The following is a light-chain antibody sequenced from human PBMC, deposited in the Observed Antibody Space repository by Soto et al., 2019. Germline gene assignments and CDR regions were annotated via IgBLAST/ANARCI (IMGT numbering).Light chain of an antibody. CDR2: GNT. V-gene: IGLV1-44*01. J-gene: IGLJ1*01. CDR1: TSNIGGST. Sequence: QSVLTQSPSASGTPGQRVTISCSGSTSNIGGSTVSWYQQFPGAAPKLLIYGNTQRPLGVPVRFSASKSDTSASLAISGLQSEDEADYYCATWNDGVFVFEIGTKVTVL. CDR3: ATWNDGVFV.